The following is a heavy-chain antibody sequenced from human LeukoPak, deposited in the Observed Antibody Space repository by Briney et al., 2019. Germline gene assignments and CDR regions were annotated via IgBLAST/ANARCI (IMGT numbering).Heavy chain of an antibody. V-gene: IGHV4-59*01. CDR1: GGSISGYF. CDR2: IFYGGNT. CDR3: ARGRYCAGGGCRLFDF. D-gene: IGHD2-8*02. Sequence: SETLSLTCSVSGGSISGYFWSWIREPPGRGLEWIGYIFYGGNTKYNPSLKSRVAMSADASKNQYSLSLSSVTAADTAIYYCARGRYCAGGGCRLFDFWSQGTLVGVSS. J-gene: IGHJ4*02.